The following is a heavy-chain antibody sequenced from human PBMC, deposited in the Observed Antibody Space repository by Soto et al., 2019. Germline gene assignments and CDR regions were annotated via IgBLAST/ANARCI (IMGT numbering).Heavy chain of an antibody. Sequence: EVQLVQSGAEVKKPGESLKISCKGSGYSFTSYWIGWVRQMSGKGLEWMGIIYPGDSDTRYSPSFQGQVTISADKSISTAYLQWSSLKASDTAMYYCARLRATGHSSSWTGPIDYWGQGTLVTVSS. V-gene: IGHV5-51*01. CDR2: IYPGDSDT. CDR3: ARLRATGHSSSWTGPIDY. CDR1: GYSFTSYW. D-gene: IGHD6-13*01. J-gene: IGHJ4*02.